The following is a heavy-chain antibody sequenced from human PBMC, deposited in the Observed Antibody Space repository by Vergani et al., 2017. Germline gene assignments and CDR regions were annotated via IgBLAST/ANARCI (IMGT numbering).Heavy chain of an antibody. V-gene: IGHV1-8*01. D-gene: IGHD4/OR15-4a*01. Sequence: QVQLVQSGAEVKKPGASVKVSCRASGYGFSSYDISWVRQATGQGLEWMGWMNPNSGTTGYAQKFQGRVTMTRNTSINTAYMELSRLSFEDAAVYYCARSTDYPDDYVSSDYFRRTLDVWGKGTTVTVS. CDR1: GYGFSSYD. J-gene: IGHJ6*03. CDR3: ARSTDYPDDYVSSDYFRRTLDV. CDR2: MNPNSGTT.